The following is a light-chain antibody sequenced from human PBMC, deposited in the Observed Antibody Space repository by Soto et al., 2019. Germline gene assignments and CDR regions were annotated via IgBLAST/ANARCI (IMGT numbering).Light chain of an antibody. CDR3: QQYGSSPPWT. CDR2: GAS. Sequence: ETVLTQSPGTLSLSPGERATLSCRASQSVSSSYLAWYQQKPGQAPRLLIYGASSRATGIPDRFSGSGSGTDFTLTISRLEPEDFAVYYCQQYGSSPPWTFGQGTKVESK. V-gene: IGKV3-20*01. J-gene: IGKJ1*01. CDR1: QSVSSSY.